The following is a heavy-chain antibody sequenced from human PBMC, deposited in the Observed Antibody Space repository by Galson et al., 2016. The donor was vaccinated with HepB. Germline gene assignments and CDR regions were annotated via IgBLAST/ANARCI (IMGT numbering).Heavy chain of an antibody. D-gene: IGHD5-12*01. CDR3: ARDAGYKTFDD. CDR1: GITFKDSW. Sequence: SLRLSCAASGITFKDSWMNWVRQAPGKGLEWVASLNQDGSDTYYVASVRGRFTISRDNAKNSLYLQMDSLRVEDTAEYYCARDAGYKTFDDGGQGTLVTVSS. CDR2: LNQDGSDT. V-gene: IGHV3-7*01. J-gene: IGHJ4*02.